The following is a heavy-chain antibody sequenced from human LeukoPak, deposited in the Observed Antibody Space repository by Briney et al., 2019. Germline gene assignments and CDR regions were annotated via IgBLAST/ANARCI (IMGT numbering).Heavy chain of an antibody. Sequence: ASVKVSCKASGYTFTAYCIHWVRQAPGQGLEWMGWIDPNTGQTDSAQKFQGRVTVTRDTSINTAYMDLSSLRSDDTAVYYSARVVGQGTAMPSRDFFDYWGQGTLVTVSS. J-gene: IGHJ4*02. CDR1: GYTFTAYC. D-gene: IGHD5-18*01. CDR3: ARVVGQGTAMPSRDFFDY. CDR2: IDPNTGQT. V-gene: IGHV1-2*02.